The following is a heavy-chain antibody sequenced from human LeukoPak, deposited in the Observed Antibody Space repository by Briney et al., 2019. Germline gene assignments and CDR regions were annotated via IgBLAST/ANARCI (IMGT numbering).Heavy chain of an antibody. J-gene: IGHJ4*02. V-gene: IGHV1-69*05. Sequence: SVKVSCKASGGTFSSYAISWVRQAPGQGLEWMGGIIPIFGTANYAQKFQGRVTITRDTSASTAYMELSSLRSEDTAVYYCARVPRSSWPNFDYWGQGTLVTVSS. CDR1: GGTFSSYA. CDR2: IIPIFGTA. CDR3: ARVPRSSWPNFDY. D-gene: IGHD6-13*01.